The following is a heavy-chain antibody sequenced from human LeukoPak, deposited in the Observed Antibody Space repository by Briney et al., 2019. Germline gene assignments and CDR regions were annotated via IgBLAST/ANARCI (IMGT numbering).Heavy chain of an antibody. CDR1: GFTFSNAW. D-gene: IGHD2-2*01. CDR3: TTELYCSSTSCYHFDY. CDR2: IKSKNDGGTT. V-gene: IGHV3-15*01. J-gene: IGHJ4*02. Sequence: GGSLRLSCAASGFTFSNAWMSWVRQAPGKGLEWVGRIKSKNDGGTTDYAAPVKGRFTISRDDSKNTLYLQMNSLKTEDTAVYYCTTELYCSSTSCYHFDYWGQGTLVTVSS.